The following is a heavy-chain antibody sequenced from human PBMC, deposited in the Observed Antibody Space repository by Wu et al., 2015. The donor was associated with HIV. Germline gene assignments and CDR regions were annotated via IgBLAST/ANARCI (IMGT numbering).Heavy chain of an antibody. CDR1: GYTFTSYD. CDR3: ARARARGYCSGGGCYPDVLYI. CDR2: MSPNSGNT. D-gene: IGHD2-15*01. Sequence: QVQLVQSGAEVKKPGASVKVSCKTSGYTFTSYDINWVRQASGRGLEWMGWMSPNSGNTGYSQKFQGRVTMTRNTSITTAYLDLSSLRSDDTAVYYCARARARGYCSGGGCYPDVLYIWGQGTMVTVSS. J-gene: IGHJ3*02. V-gene: IGHV1-8*01.